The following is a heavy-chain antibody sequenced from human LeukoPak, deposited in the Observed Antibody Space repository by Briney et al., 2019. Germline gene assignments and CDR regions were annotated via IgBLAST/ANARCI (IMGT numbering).Heavy chain of an antibody. CDR1: GFTFSSYS. V-gene: IGHV3-48*04. J-gene: IGHJ4*02. CDR2: ISSSTSTI. CDR3: ARDSSWAFDY. D-gene: IGHD7-27*01. Sequence: GRSLRLSCAASGFTFSSYSMNWVRQAPGKGLECVSYISSSTSTIYYADSVRGRFTISRDNAKNSLYLQMDSLRVEDTAVYYCARDSSWAFDYWGQGIVVTVSS.